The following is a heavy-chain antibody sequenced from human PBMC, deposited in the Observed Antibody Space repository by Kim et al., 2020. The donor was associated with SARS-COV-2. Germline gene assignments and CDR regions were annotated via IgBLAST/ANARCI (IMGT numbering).Heavy chain of an antibody. CDR3: ARDPPEYELLLDFERDGGY. Sequence: SETLSLTCTVSGISISTFFWSWIRQPAGKGLEWIGRVYSTGRTSYNPSLESRVRMSVDESKNQFSLHLTSVTAADTAIYYCARDPPEYELLLDFERDGGYWGHGAQVIVSS. CDR2: VYSTGRT. CDR1: GISISTFF. J-gene: IGHJ4*01. D-gene: IGHD3-9*01. V-gene: IGHV4-4*07.